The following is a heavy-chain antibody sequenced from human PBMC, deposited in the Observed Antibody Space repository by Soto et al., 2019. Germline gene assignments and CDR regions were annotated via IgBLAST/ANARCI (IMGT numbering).Heavy chain of an antibody. V-gene: IGHV3-7*03. CDR3: ARDPQGSRITIFGVVISPYDYYGMDV. CDR2: IKQDGSEK. Sequence: GGSLRLSCAASGFTFSSYLMSWVRQSPGKGLEWVANIKQDGSEKYYVDSVKGRFTISRDNAKNSLYLQMNSLRAEDTAVYYCARDPQGSRITIFGVVISPYDYYGMDVWGQGTTVTVSS. J-gene: IGHJ6*02. CDR1: GFTFSSYL. D-gene: IGHD3-3*01.